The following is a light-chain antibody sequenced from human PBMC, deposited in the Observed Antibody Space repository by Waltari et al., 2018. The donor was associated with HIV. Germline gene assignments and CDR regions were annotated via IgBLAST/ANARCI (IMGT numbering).Light chain of an antibody. V-gene: IGLV2-14*01. CDR3: TSYTSSSTVV. CDR1: SRDVGGYND. Sequence: QSALTQPASVSGSPGQSITIYCTGTSRDVGGYNDVSWYQQHPDKAPKLMIYAVSNRPSGVSNRFSGSKSGNTASLTISGLQAEDEADYYCTSYTSSSTVVFGGGTKLTVL. CDR2: AVS. J-gene: IGLJ2*01.